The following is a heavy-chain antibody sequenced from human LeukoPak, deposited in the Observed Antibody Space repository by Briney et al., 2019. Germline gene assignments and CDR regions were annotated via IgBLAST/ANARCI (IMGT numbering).Heavy chain of an antibody. J-gene: IGHJ4*02. CDR2: IKSQRDGGAT. CDR3: TTMVGSPTY. D-gene: IGHD4-23*01. Sequence: GGSLRLSCAGSGFNFNYAWVTWLRQAPGKGLEWVGRIKSQRDGGATDYAAPVKSRFSLSRDDSRNTVFLQMTSLKTDDTGVYYCTTMVGSPTYWGQGALVAVSS. V-gene: IGHV3-15*01. CDR1: GFNFNYAW.